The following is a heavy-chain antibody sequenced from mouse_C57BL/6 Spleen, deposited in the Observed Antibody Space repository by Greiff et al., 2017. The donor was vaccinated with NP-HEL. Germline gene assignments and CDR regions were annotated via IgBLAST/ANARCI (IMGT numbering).Heavy chain of an antibody. CDR2: IDPSDSYT. D-gene: IGHD1-1*01. Sequence: QVQLKQPGAELVRPGTSVKLSCKASGYTFTSYWMHWVKQRPGQGLEWIGVIDPSDSYTNYNQKFKGKATLTVDTSSSTAYMQLSSLTSEDSAVYYCARDQDYGSRDAMDYWGQGTSVTVSS. V-gene: IGHV1-59*01. CDR1: GYTFTSYW. J-gene: IGHJ4*01. CDR3: ARDQDYGSRDAMDY.